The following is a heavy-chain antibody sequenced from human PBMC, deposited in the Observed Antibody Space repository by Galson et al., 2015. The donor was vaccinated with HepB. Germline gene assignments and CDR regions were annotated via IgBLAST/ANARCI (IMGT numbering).Heavy chain of an antibody. J-gene: IGHJ4*02. CDR3: ARSPKAVAGPAIDY. Sequence: SVKVSCKASGYTFTSYAMHWVRQAPGQRLEWMGWINAGNGNTKYSQKFQGRVTITRDTSASTAYMELSSLRSEDTAVYYCARSPKAVAGPAIDYWGQVTLVTVSS. CDR1: GYTFTSYA. V-gene: IGHV1-3*01. D-gene: IGHD6-19*01. CDR2: INAGNGNT.